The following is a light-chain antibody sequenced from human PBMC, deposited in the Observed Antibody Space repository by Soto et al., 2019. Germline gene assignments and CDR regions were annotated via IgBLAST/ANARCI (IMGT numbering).Light chain of an antibody. V-gene: IGKV3-20*01. CDR3: QYYGASSWT. CDR1: QSVSSSF. Sequence: EIVLTQSPGTLSLSPGERATLSCRASQSVSSSFLAWYQQKPGQAPRLLIYGASTRTTGIPDRFSGGGSGSDFTLTIGRLEPEDYAVYYCQYYGASSWTFGQGTKVEIK. CDR2: GAS. J-gene: IGKJ1*01.